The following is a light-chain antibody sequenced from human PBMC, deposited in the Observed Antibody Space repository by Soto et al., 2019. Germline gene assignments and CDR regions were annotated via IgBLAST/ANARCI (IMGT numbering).Light chain of an antibody. CDR3: QTWGTGIHYV. CDR2: LNSDGSH. Sequence: QPVLTQSPSASASLGASVKLTCTLXXXHSSYAIAWHQQQPEKGPRYLMKLNSDGSHSKGDGIPDRFSGSSSGAERYLTISSLQSEDEADYYCQTWGTGIHYVFGTGTKLTVL. CDR1: XXHSSYA. J-gene: IGLJ1*01. V-gene: IGLV4-69*01.